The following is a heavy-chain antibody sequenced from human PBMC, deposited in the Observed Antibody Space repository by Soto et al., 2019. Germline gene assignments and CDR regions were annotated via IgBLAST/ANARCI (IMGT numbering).Heavy chain of an antibody. CDR3: ARVIKRYCSGGSCTYYFDY. V-gene: IGHV1-69*13. Sequence: GASVKVSCKASGGTFSSYAISWVRQAPGQGLEWMGGIIPIFGTANYAQKFQGRVTITADESTSTAYMELSSLRSEDTAVYYCARVIKRYCSGGSCTYYFDYWAREPWSPSPQ. CDR2: IIPIFGTA. CDR1: GGTFSSYA. D-gene: IGHD2-15*01. J-gene: IGHJ4*02.